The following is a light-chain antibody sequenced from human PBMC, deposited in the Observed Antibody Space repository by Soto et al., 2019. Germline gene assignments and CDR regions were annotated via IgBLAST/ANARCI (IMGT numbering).Light chain of an antibody. V-gene: IGLV2-14*03. CDR2: DVS. J-gene: IGLJ1*01. CDR1: SSDVGAYDY. Sequence: QSVLTQPASVSGSPGQSIAISCTGTSSDVGAYDYVSWYQQHPGKAPKLMIYDVSNRPSGVSNRFSGSKSGNTASLTISGLQAEDDAAYFCCSYTTSDVYVFGPGTKLTVL. CDR3: CSYTTSDVYV.